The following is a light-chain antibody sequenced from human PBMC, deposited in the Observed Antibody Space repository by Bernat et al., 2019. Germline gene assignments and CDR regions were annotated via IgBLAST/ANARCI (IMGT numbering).Light chain of an antibody. CDR1: QSVTSY. CDR2: AAS. Sequence: DIQMTQSPSSLSASVGDRVTITCRASQSVTSYLNWYQQKPGKPPKLLIFAASRLQSGVPSRFSGSGSGTDFTLTLSSLQPQDCATYYCQQSYRTPPVTFGPGTKVDI. CDR3: QQSYRTPPVT. V-gene: IGKV1-39*01. J-gene: IGKJ3*01.